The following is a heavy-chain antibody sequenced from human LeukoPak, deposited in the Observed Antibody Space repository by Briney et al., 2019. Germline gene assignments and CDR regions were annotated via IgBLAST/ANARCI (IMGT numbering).Heavy chain of an antibody. CDR1: GFIFSDYA. Sequence: GGSLRLSCAASGFIFSDYAMNWVRQAPGKGLEWVSTISGSSSRTYYADSVKGRFTISRDNSKNTLYLQMNSLRADDTAIYYCAKDVARYCSGGSCYLDAFDIWGQGTLVTVSS. V-gene: IGHV3-23*01. D-gene: IGHD2-15*01. CDR3: AKDVARYCSGGSCYLDAFDI. J-gene: IGHJ3*02. CDR2: ISGSSSRT.